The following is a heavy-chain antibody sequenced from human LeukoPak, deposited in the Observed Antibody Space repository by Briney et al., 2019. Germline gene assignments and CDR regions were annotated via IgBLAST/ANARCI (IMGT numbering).Heavy chain of an antibody. V-gene: IGHV4-30-2*01. CDR2: IYHSGST. Sequence: SQTLSLTCAVSGGSICSGGSSWSWIRQPPGKGLEWIGYIYHSGSTYYNPSLKSRVTISVDRSKNQFSLKLSSVTAADTAVYYCASAASIAVAAYYFDYWGQGTLVTVSS. CDR1: GGSICSGGSS. CDR3: ASAASIAVAAYYFDY. D-gene: IGHD6-19*01. J-gene: IGHJ4*02.